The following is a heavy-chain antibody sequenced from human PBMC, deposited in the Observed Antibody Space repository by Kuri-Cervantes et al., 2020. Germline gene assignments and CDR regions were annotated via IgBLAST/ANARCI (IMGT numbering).Heavy chain of an antibody. CDR1: GFTVSSNY. CDR2: IYSGGST. D-gene: IGHD1-26*01. V-gene: IGHV3-53*01. Sequence: GESLKISCAASGFTVSSNYMSWVRQAPGKGPEWVSVIYSGGSTYYADSVKGRFTISRDNSKNTLYLQMNSLRAEDTAVYYCARSYSGSWGLSYWGQGTLVTVSS. J-gene: IGHJ4*02. CDR3: ARSYSGSWGLSY.